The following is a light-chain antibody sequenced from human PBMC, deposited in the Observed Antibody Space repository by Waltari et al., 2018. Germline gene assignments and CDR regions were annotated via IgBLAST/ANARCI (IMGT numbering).Light chain of an antibody. CDR3: QQYDNLVT. V-gene: IGKV1-33*01. J-gene: IGKJ4*01. Sequence: DIQMTQSPSSLSASVGDRVTITCQASQAINNHLNWYQQKPGNAPELLIYDVSKLETGVPSRFGGSGSGTDFSFTISSLQPEDIATYYCQQYDNLVTFGGGTRV. CDR2: DVS. CDR1: QAINNH.